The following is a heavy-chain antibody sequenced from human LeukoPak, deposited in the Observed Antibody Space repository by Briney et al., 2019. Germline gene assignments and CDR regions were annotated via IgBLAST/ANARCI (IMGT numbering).Heavy chain of an antibody. J-gene: IGHJ4*02. D-gene: IGHD1-26*01. CDR1: GGSFSGYN. Sequence: SETLSLTCAVYGGSFSGYNWSWIRQPPGKGLEWIGEINHSGSTNYNPSLKSRVTISVDTSKNQFSLKLSSVTAADTAVYYCARVMEGAIDYWGQGTLVTVSS. CDR3: ARVMEGAIDY. V-gene: IGHV4-34*01. CDR2: INHSGST.